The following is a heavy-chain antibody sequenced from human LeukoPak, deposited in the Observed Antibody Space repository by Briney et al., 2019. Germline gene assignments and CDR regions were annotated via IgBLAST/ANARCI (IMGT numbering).Heavy chain of an antibody. Sequence: GGSLRLSCAASGLTFSSHWMHWVRQAPGKGLVWVSRITNDGSSTTYADSVKGRFTISRDNAKNMLYLQVNSLRVEDTAVYYCVRSAFHAGSGNYYDYWGQGTLVTVSS. V-gene: IGHV3-74*01. CDR1: GLTFSSHW. CDR3: VRSAFHAGSGNYYDY. D-gene: IGHD3-22*01. J-gene: IGHJ4*02. CDR2: ITNDGSST.